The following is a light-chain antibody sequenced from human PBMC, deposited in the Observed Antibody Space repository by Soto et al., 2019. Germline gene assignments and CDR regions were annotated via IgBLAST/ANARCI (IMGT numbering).Light chain of an antibody. CDR3: CSFARGSSYV. CDR1: SSDVGSYNL. V-gene: IGLV2-23*01. CDR2: EGS. Sequence: QSALTQPASVNGSPGQSITISCTGTSSDVGSYNLVSWYQQHPGKAPKLIISEGSERPSGVSTRFSGSKSGNTASLTISGLQAEDEADYYCCSFARGSSYVFGTGTKVTVL. J-gene: IGLJ1*01.